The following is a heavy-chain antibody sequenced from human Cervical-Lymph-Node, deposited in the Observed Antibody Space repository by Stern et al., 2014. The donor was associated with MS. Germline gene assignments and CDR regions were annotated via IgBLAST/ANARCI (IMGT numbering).Heavy chain of an antibody. V-gene: IGHV3-33*01. CDR2: IWYDGSNR. D-gene: IGHD4-23*01. J-gene: IGHJ1*01. CDR3: AREGGNTAEYFQH. CDR1: GFTFSSSG. Sequence: VQLVQSGGGVVQPGRSLRLSCAASGFTFSSSGMHWVRQAPVKGLEWLAIIWYDGSNRYYADSVKGRFTISRDNSKNTLYLQMNSLRADDTAVYYCAREGGNTAEYFQHWGQGTLVTVSS.